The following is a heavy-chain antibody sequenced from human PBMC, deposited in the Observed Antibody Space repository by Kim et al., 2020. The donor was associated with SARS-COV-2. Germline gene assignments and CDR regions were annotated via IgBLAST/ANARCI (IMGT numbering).Heavy chain of an antibody. J-gene: IGHJ6*03. CDR3: ARDAYYDFWSGPGHYMDV. Sequence: GGSLRLSCAASGFTFSSYGMHWVRQAPGKGLEWVAVIWYDGSNKYYADSVKGRFTISRDNSKNTLYLQMNSLRAEDTAVYYCARDAYYDFWSGPGHYMDVWGKGTMATVSS. V-gene: IGHV3-33*01. CDR2: IWYDGSNK. D-gene: IGHD3-3*01. CDR1: GFTFSSYG.